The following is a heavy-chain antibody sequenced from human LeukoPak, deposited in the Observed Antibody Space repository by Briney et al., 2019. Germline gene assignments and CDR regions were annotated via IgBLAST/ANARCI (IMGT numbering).Heavy chain of an antibody. J-gene: IGHJ6*03. CDR2: IKEDGSEK. Sequence: GGSLRLSCAASGFTFNTYWMTWVRQAPGKGLEWLAHIKEDGSEKYYVDSVKGRFTISRDNAKNSLYLQMNSLRAEDTAVYYCARVPAAILYYYYYMDVWGKGTTVTVSS. D-gene: IGHD2-2*01. CDR1: GFTFNTYW. V-gene: IGHV3-7*01. CDR3: ARVPAAILYYYYYMDV.